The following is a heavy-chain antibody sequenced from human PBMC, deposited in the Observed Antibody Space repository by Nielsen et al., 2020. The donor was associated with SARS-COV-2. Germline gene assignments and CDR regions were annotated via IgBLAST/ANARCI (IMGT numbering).Heavy chain of an antibody. V-gene: IGHV3-23*03. D-gene: IGHD3-10*01. CDR3: ARDGGVGFGDLDY. CDR1: GFTFSNYA. J-gene: IGHJ4*02. CDR2: VYSGVSSS. Sequence: GGSLRLSCAASGFTFSNYAMNWVRQAPGKGLEWVSIVYSGVSSSYYADSVKGRFTISRDNSKNTLYLQMNSLRAEDTAVYYCARDGGVGFGDLDYWGQGTLVTVSS.